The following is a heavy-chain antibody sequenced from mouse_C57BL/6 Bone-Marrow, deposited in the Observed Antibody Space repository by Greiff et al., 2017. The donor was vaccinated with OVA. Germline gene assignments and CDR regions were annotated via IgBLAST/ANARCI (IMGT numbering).Heavy chain of an antibody. V-gene: IGHV1-59*01. CDR3: ARSGGPHAMDY. D-gene: IGHD3-1*01. CDR2: IDPSDSYT. Sequence: VQLHQPGAELVRPGTSVKLSCKASGYTFTSYWMHWVKQRPGQGLEWIGVIDPSDSYTNYNQKFKGKATLTVDTSSSTAYMQLSSLTSEDSAVYYCARSGGPHAMDYWGQGTSVTVSS. CDR1: GYTFTSYW. J-gene: IGHJ4*01.